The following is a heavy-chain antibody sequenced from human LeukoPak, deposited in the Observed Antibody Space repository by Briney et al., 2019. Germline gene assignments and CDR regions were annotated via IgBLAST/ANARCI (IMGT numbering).Heavy chain of an antibody. CDR2: ISSNGGST. CDR1: GFTFSSYA. D-gene: IGHD2-2*01. J-gene: IGHJ4*02. Sequence: QPGGSLRLSCAASGFTFSSYAMHWVRQAPGKGLEYVSAISSNGGSTYYANSVKGRFTISRDNSKNTLYLQMGSLRAEDMAVYYCARAPGYQLPPLSWGQGTLVTVSS. CDR3: ARAPGYQLPPLS. V-gene: IGHV3-64*01.